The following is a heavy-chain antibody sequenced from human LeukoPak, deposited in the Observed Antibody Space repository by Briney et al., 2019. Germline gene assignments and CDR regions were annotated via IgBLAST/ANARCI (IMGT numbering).Heavy chain of an antibody. D-gene: IGHD3-10*01. V-gene: IGHV3-48*03. J-gene: IGHJ6*03. CDR2: ISSTGRTM. Sequence: PGGSLRLSCAASGFTFSSYEMNWVRQAPGKGLEWVSYISSTGRTMYYADSVKGRFTISRDNAKNSLSLQMNSLRAEDTAVYYCARFVVRDPTYYYYYMDVWGKGTTVTISS. CDR1: GFTFSSYE. CDR3: ARFVVRDPTYYYYYMDV.